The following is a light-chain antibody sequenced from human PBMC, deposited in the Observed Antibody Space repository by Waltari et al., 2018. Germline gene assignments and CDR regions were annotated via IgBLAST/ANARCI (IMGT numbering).Light chain of an antibody. J-gene: IGLJ1*01. CDR1: RWDVGDYRY. Sequence: QSALTQPPSATGSPGQSVTISCTGGRWDVGDYRYVSWYQQHPGRAPKVILVEVDKRPSGVPDRFSGSKSGTTASLTISGLKLEDEADYYCTSYGGTNNFLFGSGTKVTV. CDR2: EVD. CDR3: TSYGGTNNFL. V-gene: IGLV2-8*01.